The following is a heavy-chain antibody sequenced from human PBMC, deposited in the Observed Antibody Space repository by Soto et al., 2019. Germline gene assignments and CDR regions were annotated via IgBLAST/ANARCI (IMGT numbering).Heavy chain of an antibody. CDR2: ISAYNGNT. Sequence: ASVKVSCKTSGYTFTSHGISWVRQAPGQGLEWMGWISAYNGNTNYAQKLQGRVTMTTDTSTSTAYMELRSLRSDDTAVYYCARSIAAAGDFDYWGQGTLVTVSS. J-gene: IGHJ4*02. D-gene: IGHD6-13*01. CDR3: ARSIAAAGDFDY. CDR1: GYTFTSHG. V-gene: IGHV1-18*01.